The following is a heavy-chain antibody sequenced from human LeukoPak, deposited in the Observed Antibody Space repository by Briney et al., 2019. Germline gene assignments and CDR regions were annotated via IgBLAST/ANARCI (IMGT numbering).Heavy chain of an antibody. D-gene: IGHD6-13*01. CDR2: IYHSGST. CDR3: ARVAASGTALDAFDN. Sequence: PPETLSLTCAVSGYFISSGYYWGWIRQPPGKGLEWIGSIYHSGSTYFNPSLKSRVTISVDTSKNQFSLTLSSVTAADTAVYFCARVAASGTALDAFDNWGQGTMVTVSS. V-gene: IGHV4-38-2*01. J-gene: IGHJ3*02. CDR1: GYFISSGYY.